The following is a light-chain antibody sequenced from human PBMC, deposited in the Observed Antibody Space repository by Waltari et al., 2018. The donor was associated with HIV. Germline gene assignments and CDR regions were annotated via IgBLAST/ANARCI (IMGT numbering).Light chain of an antibody. CDR2: GAS. CDR1: QSVSSN. Sequence: EIVMTQSPATLSVSPGERDTLSCRASQSVSSNLAWYQQKPGQAPRLLVFGASTRATGIPARFSGSGSGTEFTLTISSLQSEDFAVYYCQQYNNWPPEITFGPGTKVDIK. CDR3: QQYNNWPPEIT. V-gene: IGKV3-15*01. J-gene: IGKJ3*01.